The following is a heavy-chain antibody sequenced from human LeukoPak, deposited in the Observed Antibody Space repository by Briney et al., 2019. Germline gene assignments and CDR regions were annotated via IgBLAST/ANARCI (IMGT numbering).Heavy chain of an antibody. V-gene: IGHV3-7*01. CDR1: GFTFSSNW. D-gene: IGHD2-15*01. CDR3: ARVAVRYCSGGSCYRGYYFDY. CDR2: TKQDGSEK. J-gene: IGHJ4*02. Sequence: GGYLRLSCAASGFTFSSNWMSWVRQAPGQGLEWVANTKQDGSEKYYVDPVKGRFTISRDNAKNSPYLPMNGLRAEDTAVYYCARVAVRYCSGGSCYRGYYFDYWGQGTLVTVSS.